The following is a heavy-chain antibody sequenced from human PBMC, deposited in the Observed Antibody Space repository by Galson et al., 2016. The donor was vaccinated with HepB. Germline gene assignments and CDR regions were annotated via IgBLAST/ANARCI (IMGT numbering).Heavy chain of an antibody. J-gene: IGHJ3*02. D-gene: IGHD4-23*01. V-gene: IGHV4-59*01. CDR3: ARSYGGYAFDI. CDR1: GGSISSYY. CDR2: IYYSGTT. Sequence: SETLSLTCTVSGGSISSYYWSWIRQPPGKGLEWIAYIYYSGTTNYNPSLKSRVTISVDTSKSQFSLKVTSVTAADTAVYHCARSYGGYAFDIWGQGTMVTVSS.